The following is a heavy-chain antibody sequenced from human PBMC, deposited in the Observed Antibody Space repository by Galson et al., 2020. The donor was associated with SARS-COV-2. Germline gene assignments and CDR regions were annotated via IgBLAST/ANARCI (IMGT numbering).Heavy chain of an antibody. CDR1: GGSFSGYY. Sequence: SETLSLTCAVYGGSFSGYYWSWIRQPPGKGLEWIGEINHSGSTNYNPSLKSRVTISVDTSKNQFSLKLSSVTAADTAVYYCARGPRSEGFDPWGQGTLVTVSS. CDR2: INHSGST. J-gene: IGHJ5*02. CDR3: ARGPRSEGFDP. V-gene: IGHV4-34*01.